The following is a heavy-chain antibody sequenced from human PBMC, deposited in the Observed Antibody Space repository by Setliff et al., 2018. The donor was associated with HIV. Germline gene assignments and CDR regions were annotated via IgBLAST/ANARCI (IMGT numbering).Heavy chain of an antibody. CDR3: ARGHSNGYGYSGSYGPFDI. V-gene: IGHV1-2*06. CDR2: INPNSGGT. Sequence: GASVKVSCKASGYTFTGYFIHWVRQAPGQGLEWMGRINPNSGGTNYAQKFQGRVTMSTDDSTSTAYRELNSLRSEATAVYYCARGHSNGYGYSGSYGPFDIWGQGTMVTVSS. J-gene: IGHJ3*02. CDR1: GYTFTGYF. D-gene: IGHD1-26*01.